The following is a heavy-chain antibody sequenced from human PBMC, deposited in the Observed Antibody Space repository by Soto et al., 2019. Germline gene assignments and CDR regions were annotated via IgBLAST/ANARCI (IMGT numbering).Heavy chain of an antibody. CDR2: IYYSGST. V-gene: IGHV4-31*03. CDR1: GGSISSGGYY. J-gene: IGHJ4*02. Sequence: QVQLQESGPGLVKPSQTLSLTCTVSGGSISSGGYYWSWIRQHPGKGLEWIGYIYYSGSTYYNPSLKSRVTISVDTSKNQFSLKLSSVTAPDTAVYYCARVYCSGGSCYEFDYWGQGTLVTVSS. D-gene: IGHD2-15*01. CDR3: ARVYCSGGSCYEFDY.